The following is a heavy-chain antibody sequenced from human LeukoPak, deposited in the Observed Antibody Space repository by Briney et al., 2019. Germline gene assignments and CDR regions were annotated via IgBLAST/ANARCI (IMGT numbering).Heavy chain of an antibody. V-gene: IGHV3-23*05. CDR3: AKQSYARSLGE. J-gene: IGHJ4*02. Sequence: GWALRLSCPTTGFPFRDFSLSWVGPAPWRGGEGVSTTNSGGTSTYYAESVKGRFTISRDNSKNTQYLQMSSLRVEETAVYYGAKQSYARSLGEGGPGTLVSVSS. CDR1: GFPFRDFS. CDR2: TNSGGTST. D-gene: IGHD2-8*01.